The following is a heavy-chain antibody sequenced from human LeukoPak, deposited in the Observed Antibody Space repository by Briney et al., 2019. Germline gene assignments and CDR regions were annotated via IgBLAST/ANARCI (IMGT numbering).Heavy chain of an antibody. J-gene: IGHJ4*02. CDR2: ISYDGSNK. CDR1: GFTFSSYA. CDR3: ARVRGSYAIDF. Sequence: GGSLRLSCAASGFTFSSYAMHRVRQAPGKGLEWVAVISYDGSNKYYADSVKGRFTISRDNSKNTLYLQMNSLRAEDTAVYYCARVRGSYAIDFWGQGTLVTVSS. D-gene: IGHD1-26*01. V-gene: IGHV3-30-3*01.